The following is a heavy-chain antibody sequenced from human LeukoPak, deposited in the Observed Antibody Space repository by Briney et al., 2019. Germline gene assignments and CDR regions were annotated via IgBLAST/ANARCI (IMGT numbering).Heavy chain of an antibody. V-gene: IGHV3-48*03. Sequence: GGSLRLSCAASGFTFSSYEMNWVRQAPGKGLEWLSYVSSSGTTMYYADSVKGRFTISRDNSKNTLYLQMNSLRVEDTAVYYCAKGSMGRCSGNSCYSVYWGQGTLVTVSS. D-gene: IGHD5-12*01. CDR2: VSSSGTTM. CDR3: AKGSMGRCSGNSCYSVY. J-gene: IGHJ4*02. CDR1: GFTFSSYE.